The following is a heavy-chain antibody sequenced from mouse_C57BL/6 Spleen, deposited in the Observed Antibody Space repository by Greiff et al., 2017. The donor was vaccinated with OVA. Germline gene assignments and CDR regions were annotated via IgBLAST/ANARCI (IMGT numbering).Heavy chain of an antibody. V-gene: IGHV1-53*01. CDR2: INPCNGGT. D-gene: IGHD2-4*01. CDR3: AKEGLRRGRTGYYAMDY. J-gene: IGHJ4*01. CDR1: GYTFTSYW. Sequence: QVQLQQPGTELVKPGASVKLSCKASGYTFTSYWMHWVKQRPGQGLEWIGNINPCNGGTNYTEKFKGKATLTVDKSSSTAYMQLSSLTSEDSAVEYCAKEGLRRGRTGYYAMDYWGQGTSVTVSS.